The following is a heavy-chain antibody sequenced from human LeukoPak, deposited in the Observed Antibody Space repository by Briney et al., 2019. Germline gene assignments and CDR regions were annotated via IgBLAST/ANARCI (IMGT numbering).Heavy chain of an antibody. J-gene: IGHJ1*01. Sequence: GGSLRLSCAASGLSISDLYMGWIRQAQGKGLEWISYISSSGGFIYYADSVKGRFTVSRDNAKNSLYLQMNSLRPDDTAVYYCARGHDFSWSAYAFWGQGTLVTVSS. D-gene: IGHD3-3*01. CDR1: GLSISDLY. CDR2: ISSSGGFI. CDR3: ARGHDFSWSAYAF. V-gene: IGHV3-11*04.